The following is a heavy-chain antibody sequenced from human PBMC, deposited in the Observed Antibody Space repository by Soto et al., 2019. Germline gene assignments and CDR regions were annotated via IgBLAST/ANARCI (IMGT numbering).Heavy chain of an antibody. Sequence: GSLRLSCAASGFTVSSNYMSWVRQAPGKGLEWVSVIYSGGSTYYADSVKGRFTISRHNSKNTLYLQMNSLRAEDTAVYYCARDSYCSGGSCYQFDWYFDLWGRGTLVTVSS. CDR1: GFTVSSNY. J-gene: IGHJ2*01. D-gene: IGHD2-15*01. CDR3: ARDSYCSGGSCYQFDWYFDL. CDR2: IYSGGST. V-gene: IGHV3-53*04.